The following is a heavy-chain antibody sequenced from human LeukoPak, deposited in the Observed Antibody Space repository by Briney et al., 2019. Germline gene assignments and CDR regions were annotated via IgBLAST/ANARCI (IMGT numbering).Heavy chain of an antibody. D-gene: IGHD1-26*01. CDR2: INPNSGGT. CDR3: ARDRFSGGYSDY. J-gene: IGHJ4*02. CDR1: GYTFTGYY. Sequence: ASVKVSCKASGYTFTGYYMHWVRQAPGQGLEWMGWINPNSGGTNYAQKFQGRVTMTRDTSISTAYMELSRLRSDDTAVYYCARDRFSGGYSDYWGQGTLVTVSS. V-gene: IGHV1-2*02.